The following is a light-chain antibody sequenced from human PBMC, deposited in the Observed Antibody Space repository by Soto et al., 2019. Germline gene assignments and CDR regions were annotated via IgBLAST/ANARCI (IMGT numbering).Light chain of an antibody. J-gene: IGLJ1*01. CDR3: SSYTSSSTLESV. V-gene: IGLV2-14*01. CDR2: DVS. Sequence: QSALTQPASVSGSPGQSITISCTGTSSDVGGYNYVSWYQQHPSKAPKLMIYDVSNRPSGVSNRFSGSKSGNTASLTISGLQAEDEADYYCSSYTSSSTLESVFGTGTKLTVL. CDR1: SSDVGGYNY.